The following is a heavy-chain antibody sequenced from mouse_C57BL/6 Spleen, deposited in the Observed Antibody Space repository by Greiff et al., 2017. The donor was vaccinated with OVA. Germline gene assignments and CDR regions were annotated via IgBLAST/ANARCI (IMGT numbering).Heavy chain of an antibody. CDR2: IDPEDGET. CDR3: ARWGYGYDVVY. D-gene: IGHD2-2*01. CDR1: GFNIKDYY. Sequence: EVQLQQSGAELVKPGASVKLSCTASGFNIKDYYMHWVKQRTEQGLEWIGRIDPEDGETKYAPKFPGKATITADTSSNTAYLQLSSLTAEYTAVYYCARWGYGYDVVYWGQGTLVTVSA. V-gene: IGHV14-2*01. J-gene: IGHJ3*01.